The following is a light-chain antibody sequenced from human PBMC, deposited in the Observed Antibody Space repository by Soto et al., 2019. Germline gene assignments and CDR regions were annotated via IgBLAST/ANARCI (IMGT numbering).Light chain of an antibody. V-gene: IGKV3-15*01. J-gene: IGKJ4*01. CDR3: LQHNRYPLT. Sequence: EMMMTQSPATLSVSPGERVTLSCRASQSVSDKLAWYQQKPGQGPRLLVYRASTRTLGIPARFSGSESGTEFTLTIGSLQPEDLATYFCLQHNRYPLTFGGGTKVDIK. CDR1: QSVSDK. CDR2: RAS.